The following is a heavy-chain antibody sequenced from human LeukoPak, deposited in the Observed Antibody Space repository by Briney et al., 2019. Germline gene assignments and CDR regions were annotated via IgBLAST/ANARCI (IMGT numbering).Heavy chain of an antibody. CDR2: MNPNSGNT. V-gene: IGHV1-8*01. CDR3: SRSRSYSSPLYYYYYMDV. J-gene: IGHJ6*03. Sequence: ASVKVSCKASGYTFTSYDINWVRQATGQGLEWMGWMNPNSGNTGYAQKFQGRVTMTRNTSISTAYMELNSLRSEDTAVYYCSRSRSYSSPLYYYYYMDVWGKGNTVTVSS. CDR1: GYTFTSYD. D-gene: IGHD6-13*01.